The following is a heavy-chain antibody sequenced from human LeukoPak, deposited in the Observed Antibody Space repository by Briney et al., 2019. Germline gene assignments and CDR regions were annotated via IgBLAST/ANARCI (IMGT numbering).Heavy chain of an antibody. Sequence: GGSLRLSCAASGFTFSSYGMHWVRQAPGKGLEWVAVIWYDGSNKYYADSVKGRFTISRDNAKNSLYLQMNSLRAEDTAVYYCARDINYYDSSGFLCYWGQGTLVTVSS. CDR1: GFTFSSYG. V-gene: IGHV3-33*01. J-gene: IGHJ4*02. D-gene: IGHD3-22*01. CDR3: ARDINYYDSSGFLCY. CDR2: IWYDGSNK.